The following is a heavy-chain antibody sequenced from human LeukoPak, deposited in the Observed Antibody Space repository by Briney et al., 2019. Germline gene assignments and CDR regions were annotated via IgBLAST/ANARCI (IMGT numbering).Heavy chain of an antibody. V-gene: IGHV1-69*05. CDR3: ARGTMVVTYGAFDI. D-gene: IGHD4-23*01. J-gene: IGHJ3*02. CDR2: IIPIFGTA. CDR1: GGTFSSYA. Sequence: GASVKVSCKASGGTFSSYAISWVRQAPGQGLEWRGGIIPIFGTANYAQKFQGRVTITTDESTSTAYMELSSLRSEDTAVYYCARGTMVVTYGAFDIWGQGTMVTVSS.